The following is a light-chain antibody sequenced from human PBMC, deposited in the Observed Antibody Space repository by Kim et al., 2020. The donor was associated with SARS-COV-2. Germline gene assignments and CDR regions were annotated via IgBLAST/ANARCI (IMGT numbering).Light chain of an antibody. CDR2: DAT. Sequence: AIGDAFTISCRTSQGIGTWLAWYHQKPGKAPKLLIFDATNLQSGVPSRFSGSGSGTHFTLTNSSLQPDDIGSYFCQQYNRDSRTFGQGTKVDIK. J-gene: IGKJ1*01. V-gene: IGKV1-5*01. CDR3: QQYNRDSRT. CDR1: QGIGTW.